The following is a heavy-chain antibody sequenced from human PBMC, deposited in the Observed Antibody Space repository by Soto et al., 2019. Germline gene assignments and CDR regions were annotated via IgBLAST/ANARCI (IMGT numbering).Heavy chain of an antibody. CDR3: ATSPRRRTSSRAFDY. CDR2: INHSGST. V-gene: IGHV4-34*01. Sequence: ETLSLTCAGYGGSFSSYYFSWIRQPPGKGLEWMGEINHSGSTNYNASLKSRGTTSVDTYNNQFSLKLSSVTAAETAVYYCATSPRRRTSSRAFDYWGQGTLVTVSS. J-gene: IGHJ4*02. D-gene: IGHD1-1*01. CDR1: GGSFSSYY.